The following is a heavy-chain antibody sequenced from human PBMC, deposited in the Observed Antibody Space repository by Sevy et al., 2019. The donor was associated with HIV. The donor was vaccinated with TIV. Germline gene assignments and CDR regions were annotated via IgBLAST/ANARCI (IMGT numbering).Heavy chain of an antibody. J-gene: IGHJ4*02. D-gene: IGHD2-2*01. CDR2: ISGSDSKT. CDR1: GFIFSNYA. V-gene: IGHV3-23*01. Sequence: GGSLRLSCAASGFIFSNYAMSWVRQPPGQGLEWVSAISGSDSKTYYADSVKGRFTISRDNSKTMLYLQMNSLRAEDTAIYYCAKDLYCSSTSCSNDYWGQGSLVTVSS. CDR3: AKDLYCSSTSCSNDY.